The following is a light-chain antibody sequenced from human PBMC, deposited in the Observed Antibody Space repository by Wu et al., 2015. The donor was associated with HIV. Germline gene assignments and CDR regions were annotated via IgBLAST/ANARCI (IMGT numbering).Light chain of an antibody. V-gene: IGKV3-20*01. J-gene: IGKJ4*01. CDR3: QQYGSSPLRT. Sequence: EIVLTQSPGTLSLSPGERATLSCRASQSVSSSYLAWYQQKPGQAPRLLIYGASSRATGTPRPGSVAVGLGQTSLSPSADWSLKYFAVYYCQQYGSSPLRTFGGRDRRW. CDR1: QSVSSSY. CDR2: GAS.